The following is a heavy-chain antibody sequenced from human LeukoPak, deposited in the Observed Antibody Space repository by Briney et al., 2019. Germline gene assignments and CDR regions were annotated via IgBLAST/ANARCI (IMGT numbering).Heavy chain of an antibody. CDR2: IIHSGST. Sequence: SETLSLTCAVYGGSYSGYYWSWIRQPPGKGLERIGEIIHSGSTNYNPSLKSRVTISVDTSKNQFSLKLSSVTAADTAVYYCARGLAYCSSTSCRAGYGYWGQGTLVTVSS. V-gene: IGHV4-34*01. D-gene: IGHD2-2*01. J-gene: IGHJ4*02. CDR1: GGSYSGYY. CDR3: ARGLAYCSSTSCRAGYGY.